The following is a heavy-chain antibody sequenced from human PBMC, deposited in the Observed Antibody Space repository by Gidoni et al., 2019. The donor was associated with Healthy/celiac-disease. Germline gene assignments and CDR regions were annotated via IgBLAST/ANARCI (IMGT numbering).Heavy chain of an antibody. Sequence: SERCRFTISRDNAKNSLYLQMNSLRAEDTAVYYCARDSSGWYRNAFDIWGQGTMVTVSS. V-gene: IGHV3-21*01. D-gene: IGHD6-19*01. J-gene: IGHJ3*02. CDR3: ARDSSGWYRNAFDI.